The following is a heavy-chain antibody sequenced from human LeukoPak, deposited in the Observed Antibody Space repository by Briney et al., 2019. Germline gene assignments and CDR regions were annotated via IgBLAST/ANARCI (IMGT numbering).Heavy chain of an antibody. CDR2: ISYDGRNK. Sequence: GGSLRLSCAASGFTFSRHAMHWVRQAPGKGLEWVAVISYDGRNKYYLDLVKGRFTISRDNSKNTLYLQMDSLRAEDTAVYYCTRDRAAAAGFQLYHDYYGMDVWGQGTTVTVSS. D-gene: IGHD6-13*01. CDR3: TRDRAAAAGFQLYHDYYGMDV. J-gene: IGHJ6*02. V-gene: IGHV3-30*04. CDR1: GFTFSRHA.